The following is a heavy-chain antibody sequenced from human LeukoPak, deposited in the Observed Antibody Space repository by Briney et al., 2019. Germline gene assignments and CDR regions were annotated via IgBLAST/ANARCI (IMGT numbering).Heavy chain of an antibody. CDR2: INSDGSST. CDR1: GVTFSSYW. J-gene: IGHJ5*02. D-gene: IGHD3-10*01. Sequence: GGSLRLSCADPGVTFSSYWMYWVCQALGKGLVWVSRINSDGSSTSYADSVKGRFTISRDNAQNTLYLQMNSLRAEDTAVYYCARDPVKVLWFGELLGVNWFDPWGQGTLVTVSS. CDR3: ARDPVKVLWFGELLGVNWFDP. V-gene: IGHV3-74*01.